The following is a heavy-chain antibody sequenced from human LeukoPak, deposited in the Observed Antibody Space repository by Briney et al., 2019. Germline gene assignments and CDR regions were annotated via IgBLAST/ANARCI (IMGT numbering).Heavy chain of an antibody. D-gene: IGHD3-10*01. V-gene: IGHV4-38-2*01. CDR1: GDSISSGYY. J-gene: IGHJ4*02. CDR3: ARQGITMVRDRFDY. CDR2: VCHSGST. Sequence: KPSETLSLTCAVSGDSISSGYYWGWVRQPPGKGLEWIGNVCHSGSTYYNPSLKSRVTISVDTSKNQFSLKLSSVTAADTAVYYCARQGITMVRDRFDYWGQGTLVTVSS.